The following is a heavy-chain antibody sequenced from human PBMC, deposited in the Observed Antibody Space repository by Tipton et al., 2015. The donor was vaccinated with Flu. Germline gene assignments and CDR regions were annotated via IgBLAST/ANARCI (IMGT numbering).Heavy chain of an antibody. CDR3: ARDVGPQIKVTGGLDV. Sequence: LRLSCTVSGGSISTFYWSWIRQPPGKGLEWIGYIYYSGSTNYNPSLKSRVTMAVDTSKKQFSLKLSSVTAADTAVYYCARDVGPQIKVTGGLDVWGQGTTVTVSS. CDR1: GGSISTFY. V-gene: IGHV4-59*12. CDR2: IYYSGST. D-gene: IGHD2-21*02. J-gene: IGHJ6*02.